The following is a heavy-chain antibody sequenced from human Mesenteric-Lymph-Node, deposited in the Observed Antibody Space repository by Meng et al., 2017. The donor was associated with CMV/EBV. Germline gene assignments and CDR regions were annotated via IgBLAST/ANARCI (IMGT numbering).Heavy chain of an antibody. CDR2: INPNSGDT. V-gene: IGHV1-2*02. CDR1: SYTISSYG. Sequence: ASVKVSCKASSYTISSYGISWVRQAPGQGLEWMGRINPNSGDTNHAQRFQGRVTMTRDTSISTAYMEVSRLRSDDTAVYYCATAEKGWGQGTLVTVSS. J-gene: IGHJ4*02. CDR3: ATAEKG. D-gene: IGHD1-14*01.